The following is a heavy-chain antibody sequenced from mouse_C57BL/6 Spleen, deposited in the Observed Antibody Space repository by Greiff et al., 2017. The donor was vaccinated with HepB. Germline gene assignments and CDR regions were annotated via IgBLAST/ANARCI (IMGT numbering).Heavy chain of an antibody. Sequence: EVKLVESGPGMVKPSQSLSLTCTVTGYSITSGYDWHWIRHFPGNKLEWMGYISYSGSTNYNPSLKSRISITHDTSKNHFFLKLNSVTTEDTATYYCARSAYYSNYTWFAYWGQGTLVTVSA. CDR1: GYSITSGYD. D-gene: IGHD2-5*01. CDR2: ISYSGST. J-gene: IGHJ3*01. CDR3: ARSAYYSNYTWFAY. V-gene: IGHV3-1*01.